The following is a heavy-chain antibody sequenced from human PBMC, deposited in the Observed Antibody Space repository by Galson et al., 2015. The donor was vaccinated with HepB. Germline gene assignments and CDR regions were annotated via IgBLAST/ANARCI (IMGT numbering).Heavy chain of an antibody. Sequence: SLRLSCAASGFTFINYYMSWVRQAPGKGLEWVSVIYSGGSTYYADSVKGRFTISRDNSKNTLYLQMNSLRAEDTAVYYCARVGDYGDYVEAFDIWGQGTMVTVSS. CDR1: GFTFINYY. V-gene: IGHV3-53*01. CDR3: ARVGDYGDYVEAFDI. J-gene: IGHJ3*02. D-gene: IGHD4-17*01. CDR2: IYSGGST.